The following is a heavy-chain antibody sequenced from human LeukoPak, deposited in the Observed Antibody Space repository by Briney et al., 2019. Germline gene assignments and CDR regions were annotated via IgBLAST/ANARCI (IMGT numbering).Heavy chain of an antibody. V-gene: IGHV3-30*18. Sequence: GGSLRLSCADFGFTFSNYGMHWVRRAPGKGLEWVAVISYDGSKKFYADSGKGRFTISRDNSKNTLYLQMNSLRAEDTAVYYCAKDRGCSSTSCYGDYYGMDVWGQGTTVTVSS. CDR2: ISYDGSKK. CDR3: AKDRGCSSTSCYGDYYGMDV. CDR1: GFTFSNYG. J-gene: IGHJ6*02. D-gene: IGHD2-2*01.